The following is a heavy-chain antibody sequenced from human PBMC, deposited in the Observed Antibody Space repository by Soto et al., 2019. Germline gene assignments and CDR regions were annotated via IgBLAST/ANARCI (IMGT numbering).Heavy chain of an antibody. J-gene: IGHJ6*02. CDR1: GFTFSSYA. CDR2: ISYDGSNK. CDR3: ARERAAAGGYYGMDA. Sequence: GGSLRLSCAASGFTFSSYAMHWVRQAPGKGLEWVAVISYDGSNKYYADSVKGRFTISRDNSKNTLYLQMNSLRAEDTAVYYCARERAAAGGYYGMDAWGQGTTVTVSS. V-gene: IGHV3-30-3*01. D-gene: IGHD6-13*01.